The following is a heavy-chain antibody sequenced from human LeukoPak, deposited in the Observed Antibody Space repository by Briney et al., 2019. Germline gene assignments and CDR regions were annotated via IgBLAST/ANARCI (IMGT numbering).Heavy chain of an antibody. Sequence: GGSLRLSCAASGFTFSNAWMTWVRQAPGKGLEWVARIKSKTDGGTTEYAAPVKGRFTISRDDSKNTVYLQMNTLETEDTAMYYCAPLATGYFDCWGQGTLVTVSS. V-gene: IGHV3-15*01. CDR3: APLATGYFDC. D-gene: IGHD3-10*01. CDR1: GFTFSNAW. J-gene: IGHJ4*02. CDR2: IKSKTDGGTT.